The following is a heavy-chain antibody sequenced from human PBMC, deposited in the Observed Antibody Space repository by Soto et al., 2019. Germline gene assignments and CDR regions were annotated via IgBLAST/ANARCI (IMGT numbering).Heavy chain of an antibody. CDR2: IYYSGST. D-gene: IGHD3-3*01. Sequence: SETLSLTCTVSDGSISSYYWSWIRQPPGKGLEWIGYIYYSGSTNYNPSLKSRVTISVDTSKNQFSLKLSSVTAADTAVYYCARRSGYYPHEAFDPWGQGTLVTVSS. CDR1: DGSISSYY. CDR3: ARRSGYYPHEAFDP. V-gene: IGHV4-59*01. J-gene: IGHJ5*02.